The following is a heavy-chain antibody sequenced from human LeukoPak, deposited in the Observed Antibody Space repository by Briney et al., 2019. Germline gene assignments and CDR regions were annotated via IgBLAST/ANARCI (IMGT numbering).Heavy chain of an antibody. CDR1: GDSISTDY. Sequence: PSETLSLTCIVSGDSISTDYWSWIRQSPGQGLEWMGYINYSGSSEYNPSLKSRITISVDRSKNQVSLKMRSVTAADTAVYYCARLDCISDTCYNYWALGALVTVSS. V-gene: IGHV4-59*08. J-gene: IGHJ4*02. CDR3: ARLDCISDTCYNY. CDR2: INYSGSS. D-gene: IGHD2-21*01.